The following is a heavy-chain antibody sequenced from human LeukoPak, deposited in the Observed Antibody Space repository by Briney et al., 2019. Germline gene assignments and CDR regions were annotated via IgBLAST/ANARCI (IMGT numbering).Heavy chain of an antibody. J-gene: IGHJ6*02. CDR3: ATQTTVTDVYYYYYYGMDV. CDR1: GFTFSSYS. V-gene: IGHV3-48*01. CDR2: ISSSSSTI. Sequence: GGSLRLSCAASGFTFSSYSMNWVRQAPGKGLEWVSYISSSSSTIYYADSVKGRFTISRDNSKNTLYLQMNSLRAEDTAVYYCATQTTVTDVYYYYYYGMDVWGQGTTVTVS. D-gene: IGHD4-11*01.